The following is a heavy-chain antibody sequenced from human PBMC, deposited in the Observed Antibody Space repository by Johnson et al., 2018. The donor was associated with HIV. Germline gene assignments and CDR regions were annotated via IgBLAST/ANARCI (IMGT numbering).Heavy chain of an antibody. CDR1: GFSFSGSA. Sequence: QMQLVESGGGVVQPGRSLRLSCAASGFSFSGSAMHWVRQAPGKGLEWVAGISYDGSNKYYADSVKGRFTISRDNSKDTLFLQMDSLRPEDTAVYYCANLLFLQWLAPDDGFDIWGQGTMVTVSS. J-gene: IGHJ3*02. V-gene: IGHV3-30*18. CDR3: ANLLFLQWLAPDDGFDI. CDR2: ISYDGSNK. D-gene: IGHD3-3*01.